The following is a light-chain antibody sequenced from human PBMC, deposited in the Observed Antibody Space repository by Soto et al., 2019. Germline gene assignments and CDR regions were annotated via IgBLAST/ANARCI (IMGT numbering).Light chain of an antibody. J-gene: IGKJ1*01. Sequence: TQSPGTLSLYQGDRATLSCRASQSVSGTHLAWYQQKPGQAPRLLVYGASTRATGIPARFSGSGSGTEFTLTISSLQSEDFAVYYCQQYNNWPRTFGQGTKWIS. CDR3: QQYNNWPRT. V-gene: IGKV3-15*01. CDR1: QSVSGTH. CDR2: GAS.